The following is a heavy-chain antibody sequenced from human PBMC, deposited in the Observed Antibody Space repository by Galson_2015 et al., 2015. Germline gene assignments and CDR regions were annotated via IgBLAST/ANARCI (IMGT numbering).Heavy chain of an antibody. J-gene: IGHJ4*02. CDR2: FTPLFGTA. V-gene: IGHV1-69*13. CDR1: GGSFNYYT. Sequence: SVQVSCKASGGSFNYYTISWVRQAPGQGLTWMGGFTPLFGTANYAQSYQGRLTIIADAYTGTAYMDMSSLSSEDTATYYCLLTPYGSGTQAFWGQGTLVTVSS. CDR3: LLTPYGSGTQAF. D-gene: IGHD3-10*01.